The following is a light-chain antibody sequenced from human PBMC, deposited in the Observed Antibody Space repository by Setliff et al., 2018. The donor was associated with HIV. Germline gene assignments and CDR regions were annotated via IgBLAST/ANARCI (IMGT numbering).Light chain of an antibody. J-gene: IGLJ1*01. CDR2: DVS. CDR1: SSDVGGYNY. CDR3: SSYTSTNTWV. V-gene: IGLV2-11*01. Sequence: QSVLTQPRLVSGSPGQSVTISCTGTSSDVGGYNYVSWYQQYPGKAPKLMIYDVSERPSGVPDRFSGSKSGNTASLTISRLQAEDEADYYCSSYTSTNTWVFGTGTKVTVL.